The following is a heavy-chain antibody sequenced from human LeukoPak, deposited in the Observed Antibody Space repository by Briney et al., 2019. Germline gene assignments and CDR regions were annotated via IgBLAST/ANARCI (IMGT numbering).Heavy chain of an antibody. J-gene: IGHJ3*02. CDR3: TRTKYGSGSLYAFDI. Sequence: PGGSLRLSCTAPGFTFGDYAMSWVRQAPGKGLEWVGFIRSKAYGGTTEYAASVKGRFTISRDDSKSIAYLQMNSLKTEDTAVYYCTRTKYGSGSLYAFDIWGQGTMVTVSS. CDR1: GFTFGDYA. V-gene: IGHV3-49*04. CDR2: IRSKAYGGTT. D-gene: IGHD3-10*01.